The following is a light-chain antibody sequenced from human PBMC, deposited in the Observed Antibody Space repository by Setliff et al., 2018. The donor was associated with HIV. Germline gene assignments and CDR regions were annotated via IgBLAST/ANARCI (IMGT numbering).Light chain of an antibody. CDR1: SSDVGEYDY. CDR2: DVT. CDR3: CSYVNGDTWI. J-gene: IGLJ2*01. V-gene: IGLV2-14*03. Sequence: QSVLTQPASVSGSPGHSITISCTGTSSDVGEYDYVSWYQQHPGKAPKLIIYDVTYRPSGVSNRFSGSRSGNTASLTISGLQAEDEADYYCCSYVNGDTWIFGGGTK.